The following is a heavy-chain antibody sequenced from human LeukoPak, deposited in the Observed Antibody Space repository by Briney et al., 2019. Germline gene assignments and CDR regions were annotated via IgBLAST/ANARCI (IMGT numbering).Heavy chain of an antibody. J-gene: IGHJ4*02. Sequence: GGSLRLSCAASGFTVSSNYMSWVRQAPGKGLEWVSVIYSGGSTYYADSVKGRFTISRDNSKNTLYLQMNSLRAEDTAVYYCARGLGYSRGWYFDYWGQGTLVTVSS. CDR2: IYSGGST. CDR1: GFTVSSNY. V-gene: IGHV3-66*02. CDR3: ARGLGYSRGWYFDY. D-gene: IGHD6-19*01.